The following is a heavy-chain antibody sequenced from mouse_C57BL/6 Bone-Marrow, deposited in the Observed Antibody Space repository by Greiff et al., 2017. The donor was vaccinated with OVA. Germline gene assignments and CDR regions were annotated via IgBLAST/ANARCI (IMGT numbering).Heavy chain of an antibody. J-gene: IGHJ4*01. CDR1: GYTFTSYW. Sequence: QVQLQQPGAELVKPGASVKLSCKASGYTFTSYWMHWVKQRPGQGLEWIGMIHPNSGSTNYNEKFKSKATLTVDKSSSTAYMQISSLTSEDSAVDYCARTGFYAMDYWGQGTSVTVSS. V-gene: IGHV1-64*01. CDR2: IHPNSGST. CDR3: ARTGFYAMDY.